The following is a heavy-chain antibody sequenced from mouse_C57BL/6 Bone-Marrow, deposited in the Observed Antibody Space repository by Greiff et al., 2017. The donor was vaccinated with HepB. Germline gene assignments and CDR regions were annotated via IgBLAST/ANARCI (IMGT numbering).Heavy chain of an antibody. J-gene: IGHJ2*01. Sequence: EVKLVESGGGLVQPGGSMKLSCVASGFTFSNYWMNWVRQAPEQGLEWVAQIRLKSDNYATHYARSVKGRFTISRESSKSSVYLQMNNLRAEDTGIYYCTGAGEYWGQGTTLTVSS. CDR2: IRLKSDNYAT. V-gene: IGHV6-3*01. CDR3: TGAGEY. CDR1: GFTFSNYW.